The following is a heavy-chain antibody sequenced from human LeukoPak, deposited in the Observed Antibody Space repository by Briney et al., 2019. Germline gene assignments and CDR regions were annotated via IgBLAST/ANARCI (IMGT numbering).Heavy chain of an antibody. CDR1: GASIIGSY. CDR3: ARSRNYDITGFNPTHYFDS. V-gene: IGHV4-59*01. CDR2: IYNTVDV. J-gene: IGHJ4*02. Sequence: SGTLSLTCTVSGASIIGSYWTWIRQSPGEGLEYIGYIYNTVDVNYSPSLRSRVSISIDMSRNQVSLRLNSVTAADTVIYYCARSRNYDITGFNPTHYFDSWGQGALVTVSS. D-gene: IGHD3-9*01.